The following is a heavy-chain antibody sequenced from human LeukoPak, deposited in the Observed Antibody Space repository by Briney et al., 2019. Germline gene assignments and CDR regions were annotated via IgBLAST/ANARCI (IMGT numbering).Heavy chain of an antibody. V-gene: IGHV3-30*18. Sequence: GGSLRLSCAASGFTFSSYGMHWVRQAPGEGLEWVAVISYDGSNKYYADSVKGRFTISRDNSKNTLYLQMNSLRAEDTAVYYCAKWNVDTAMVRAFDYWGQGTLVTVSS. CDR1: GFTFSSYG. J-gene: IGHJ4*02. CDR3: AKWNVDTAMVRAFDY. CDR2: ISYDGSNK. D-gene: IGHD5-18*01.